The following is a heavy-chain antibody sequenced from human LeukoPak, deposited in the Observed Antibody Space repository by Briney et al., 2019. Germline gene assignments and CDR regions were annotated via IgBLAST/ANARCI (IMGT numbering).Heavy chain of an antibody. D-gene: IGHD6-19*01. CDR3: ARDMVAGGPDY. CDR2: INSDGITT. Sequence: GGSLRLSCAASGFTFSSYWMHWVRQAPGKGLVWVSRINSDGITTSYADSVKGRFTISRDNAKNTLYLQMNSLRTGDTAVYYCARDMVAGGPDYWGQGTLVTVSS. V-gene: IGHV3-74*01. CDR1: GFTFSSYW. J-gene: IGHJ4*02.